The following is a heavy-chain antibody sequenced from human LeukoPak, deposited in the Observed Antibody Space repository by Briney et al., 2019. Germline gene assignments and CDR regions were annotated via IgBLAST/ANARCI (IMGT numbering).Heavy chain of an antibody. V-gene: IGHV4-39*01. CDR1: GGSISSSSYY. CDR3: ASSRFLEWLALRY. CDR2: IYYSGST. Sequence: PSETLSLTCTVSGGSISSSSYYWGWIRQPPGKGLEWIGSIYYSGSTYYNPSLKSRVTISVDTSKNQFSLKLSSVTAADTAVYYCASSRFLEWLALRYWGQGTLVTVSS. J-gene: IGHJ4*02. D-gene: IGHD3-3*01.